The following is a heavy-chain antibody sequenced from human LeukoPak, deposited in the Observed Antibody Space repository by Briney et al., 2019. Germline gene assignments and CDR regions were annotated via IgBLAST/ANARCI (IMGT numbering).Heavy chain of an antibody. CDR3: AKKLLRSIAVAGCWFDP. J-gene: IGHJ5*02. D-gene: IGHD6-19*01. CDR2: ISGSGGST. CDR1: GFTFSSYA. V-gene: IGHV3-23*01. Sequence: PGGSLRLSCAASGFTFSSYAMSWVRQAPGKGLEWVSAISGSGGSTYYADSVKGRFTISRDNSKNTLYLQMNSLRAEDTAVYYCAKKLLRSIAVAGCWFDPWGQGTLVTVSS.